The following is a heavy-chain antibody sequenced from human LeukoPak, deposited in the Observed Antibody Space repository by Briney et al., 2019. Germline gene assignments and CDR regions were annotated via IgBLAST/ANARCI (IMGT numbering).Heavy chain of an antibody. Sequence: PGGSLRLSCTVSGFTVSSNSMSRVRQAPGKGLEWVSFIFSSTHYSDSVKGRFTISKDNSKNTLYLQMNSLRAEDTAVYYCAKGGGDCSSTSCYLYYFDYWGQGTLVTVSS. J-gene: IGHJ4*02. CDR2: IFSST. CDR3: AKGGGDCSSTSCYLYYFDY. D-gene: IGHD2-2*01. CDR1: GFTVSSNS. V-gene: IGHV3-53*01.